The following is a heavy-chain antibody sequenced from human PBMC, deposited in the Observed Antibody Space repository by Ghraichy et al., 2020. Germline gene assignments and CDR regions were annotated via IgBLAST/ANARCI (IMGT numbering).Heavy chain of an antibody. CDR3: ARLHYSGSYWYY. CDR1: GGSISSSSYY. V-gene: IGHV4-39*01. J-gene: IGHJ4*02. Sequence: SETLSLTCTVSGGSISSSSYYWGWIRQPPGKGLEWIGSIYYSGSTYYNPSLKSRVTISVDTSKNQFSLKLSSVTAADTAVYYCARLHYSGSYWYYWGQGTLVTVSS. D-gene: IGHD1-26*01. CDR2: IYYSGST.